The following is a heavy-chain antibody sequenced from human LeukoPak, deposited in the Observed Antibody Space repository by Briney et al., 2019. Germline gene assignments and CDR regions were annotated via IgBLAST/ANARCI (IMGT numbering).Heavy chain of an antibody. CDR1: GFIFSNDW. D-gene: IGHD2-15*01. CDR3: AREYCSGGSCYKGGIDY. J-gene: IGHJ4*02. Sequence: GGSLRLSCAASGFIFSNDWMSWVRQAPGKGLEWVANIKQDGGETYYVDSVKGRFTISRDNAKHSLYLQMNSLRAEDTAVYYCAREYCSGGSCYKGGIDYWGQGTLVTVSS. CDR2: IKQDGGET. V-gene: IGHV3-7*03.